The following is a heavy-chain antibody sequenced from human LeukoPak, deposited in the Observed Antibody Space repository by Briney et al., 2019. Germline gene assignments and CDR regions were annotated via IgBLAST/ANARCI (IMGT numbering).Heavy chain of an antibody. D-gene: IGHD6-19*01. CDR2: ISAYNGNT. V-gene: IGHV1-18*01. Sequence: AASVNVSRKASVYTLTSYGTSWVRQAPGQGLEWRGWISAYNGNTNYAQKLQGRVTMTTDTSTSTAYMELRSLRSDDTAVYYWARIIAVAGNNWFYPWGQGTLFTVSS. J-gene: IGHJ5*02. CDR3: ARIIAVAGNNWFYP. CDR1: VYTLTSYG.